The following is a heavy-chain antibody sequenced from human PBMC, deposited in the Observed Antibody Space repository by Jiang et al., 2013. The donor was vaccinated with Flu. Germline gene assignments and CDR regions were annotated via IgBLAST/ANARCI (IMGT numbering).Heavy chain of an antibody. CDR1: GYTFTDYY. Sequence: SGAEVKKPGASVKVSCKASGYTFTDYYVHWVRQAPGQGLEWMGSINPDHGGTNYAQKFQGWVTMTRDTSINTAYMELSRLRSDDTAVYYCAREMMNTAPAVAFDIWGQGTMVSFSS. CDR2: INPDHGGT. V-gene: IGHV1-2*04. D-gene: IGHD5-18*01. J-gene: IGHJ3*02. CDR3: AREMMNTAPAVAFDI.